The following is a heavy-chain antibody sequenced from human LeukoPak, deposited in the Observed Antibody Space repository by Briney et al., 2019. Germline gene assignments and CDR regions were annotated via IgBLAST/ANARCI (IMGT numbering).Heavy chain of an antibody. CDR1: GFTFSGYA. CDR3: ARDSSRYSGSYVDY. J-gene: IGHJ4*02. CDR2: IWNDGSNK. D-gene: IGHD1-26*01. Sequence: GGSLRLSCAASGFTFSGYAMHWVRQAPGKGLEWVAVIWNDGSNKYYADSVKGRFIISRDNSKNTVFLQMNSLRAEDTAVYYCARDSSRYSGSYVDYWGQGTLVTVSS. V-gene: IGHV3-33*01.